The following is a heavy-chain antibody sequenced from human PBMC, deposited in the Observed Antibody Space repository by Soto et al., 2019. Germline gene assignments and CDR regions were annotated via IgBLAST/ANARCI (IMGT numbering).Heavy chain of an antibody. CDR1: GGSISSYY. Sequence: SETLSLTCTVSGGSISSYYWSWIRQPPGKGMEWIGYIYYSGSTNYNPYLKSRVTISVDTSKNQFSLKLSSVTAADTAVYYCARDIRFLEWLSSPGMDVWGQGTTVTVSS. CDR3: ARDIRFLEWLSSPGMDV. D-gene: IGHD3-3*01. V-gene: IGHV4-59*01. J-gene: IGHJ6*02. CDR2: IYYSGST.